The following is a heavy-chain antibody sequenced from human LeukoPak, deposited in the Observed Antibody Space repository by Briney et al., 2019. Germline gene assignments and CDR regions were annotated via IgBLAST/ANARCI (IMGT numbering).Heavy chain of an antibody. CDR1: GFTFSSYA. Sequence: GGSLRLSCAASGFTFSSYAMSWVRQAPGKGLEWVSAVSGSGGSTYYADSVKGRFTISRDNSKNTLYLQMNSLRAEDTAVYYCAKTPPYSSGSYYFDYWGQGTLVTVSS. J-gene: IGHJ4*02. CDR3: AKTPPYSSGSYYFDY. D-gene: IGHD6-19*01. CDR2: VSGSGGST. V-gene: IGHV3-23*01.